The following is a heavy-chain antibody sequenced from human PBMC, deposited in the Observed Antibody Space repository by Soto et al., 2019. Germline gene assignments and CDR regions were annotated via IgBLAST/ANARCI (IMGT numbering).Heavy chain of an antibody. Sequence: ASVKVSCKASGYTFTSYYMHWVRQAPGQGLEWMGIINPSGGSTSYAQKFQGRVTMTRDTSTSTVYMELSSLRSEDTAVYYCATYFGYCTNGVGPFDYWGQGTLVTVSS. CDR1: GYTFTSYY. CDR3: ATYFGYCTNGVGPFDY. V-gene: IGHV1-46*01. D-gene: IGHD2-8*01. J-gene: IGHJ4*02. CDR2: INPSGGST.